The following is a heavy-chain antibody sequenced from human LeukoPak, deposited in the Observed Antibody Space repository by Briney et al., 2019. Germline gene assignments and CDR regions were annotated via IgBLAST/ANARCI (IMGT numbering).Heavy chain of an antibody. CDR2: IIPILGIA. J-gene: IGHJ4*02. CDR1: GGTFSSYA. CDR3: ARDPLRTSGFVFDY. Sequence: GASVKVSCKASGGTFSSYAISWVRQAPGQGLEWMGRIIPILGIANYAQKFQGRVTITADKSTSTAYMELSSLRSEDTAVYYCARDPLRTSGFVFDYWGQGTLVTVSS. D-gene: IGHD3-22*01. V-gene: IGHV1-69*04.